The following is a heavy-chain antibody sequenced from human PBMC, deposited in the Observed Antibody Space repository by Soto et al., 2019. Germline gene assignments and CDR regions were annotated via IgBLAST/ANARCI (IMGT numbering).Heavy chain of an antibody. CDR2: ISYDGSNK. CDR3: AKDPEFGVVITYFDY. Sequence: PGGSLRLSCAASGFTFSSYGMHWVRQAPGKGLEWVAVISYDGSNKYYADSVKGRFTISRDNSKNTLYLQMNSLRAEDTAVYYCAKDPEFGVVITYFDYWGQGTLVTVSS. V-gene: IGHV3-30*18. J-gene: IGHJ4*02. D-gene: IGHD3-3*01. CDR1: GFTFSSYG.